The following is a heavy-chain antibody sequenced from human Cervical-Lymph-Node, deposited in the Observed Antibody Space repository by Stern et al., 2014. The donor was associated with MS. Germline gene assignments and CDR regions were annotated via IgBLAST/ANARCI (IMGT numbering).Heavy chain of an antibody. J-gene: IGHJ4*02. CDR2: FNAGKNKT. V-gene: IGHV1-3*01. CDR1: GYILTRHT. CDR3: ATGPSVCDY. Sequence: VQLVQSGAEVKKPGASVKVSCKASGYILTRHTMHWVRQGPGQRLEWWGWFNAGKNKTKSAQKVQDRVNIPWDTSATAAYMEVSSLTSEDTAVYFCATGPSVCDYWGQGTLVTVSS. D-gene: IGHD3-16*01.